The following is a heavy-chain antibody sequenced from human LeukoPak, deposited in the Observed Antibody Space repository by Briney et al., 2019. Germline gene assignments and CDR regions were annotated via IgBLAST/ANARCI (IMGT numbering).Heavy chain of an antibody. CDR2: LSGSGGST. J-gene: IGHJ4*02. Sequence: GGSLRLSCAASGFTFSNYAMSWVRQAPGKGLEWVSGLSGSGGSTYYADSVKGRFTISRDNFKNTLYLQMNSLRAEDPAVYYCAKGGGGDFPFDYWGQGTLVTVSS. CDR1: GFTFSNYA. V-gene: IGHV3-23*01. D-gene: IGHD2-21*02. CDR3: AKGGGGDFPFDY.